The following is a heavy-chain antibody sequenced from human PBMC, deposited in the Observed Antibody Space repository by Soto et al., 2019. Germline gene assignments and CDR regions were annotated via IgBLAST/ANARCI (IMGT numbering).Heavy chain of an antibody. J-gene: IGHJ4*02. CDR3: ETGEGDYGGEPPHFDY. CDR2: IYFSGST. D-gene: IGHD4-17*01. V-gene: IGHV4-59*01. CDR1: GGYY. Sequence: PSETLSLTCTVSGGYYWSWIRQPPGKGLEWIGYIYFSGSTNYNPSLKSRITISIDTSKNQFSLKLSSVTAADTAVYYCETGEGDYGGEPPHFDYWGQGTLVTVSS.